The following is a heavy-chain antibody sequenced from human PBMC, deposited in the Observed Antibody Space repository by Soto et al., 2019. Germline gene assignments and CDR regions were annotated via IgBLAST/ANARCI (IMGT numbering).Heavy chain of an antibody. CDR2: ISIGSSTI. CDR1: GFTFSRYS. CDR3: ARDNGMAGSFDP. Sequence: PGGSLRLSCAASGFTFSRYSMNWARQAPGKGLEWVSYISIGSSTIYYADSVKGRFTISRDDAKNSLYLQMNSLRDEDTAVYYCARDNGMAGSFDPWGQGTLVTVSS. D-gene: IGHD2-8*01. V-gene: IGHV3-48*02. J-gene: IGHJ5*02.